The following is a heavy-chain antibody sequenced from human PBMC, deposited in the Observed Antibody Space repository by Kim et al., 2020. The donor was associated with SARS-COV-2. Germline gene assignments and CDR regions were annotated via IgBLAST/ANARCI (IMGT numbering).Heavy chain of an antibody. D-gene: IGHD6-19*01. Sequence: YNPSLKSRVTISVDTSKNQFSLKLSSVTAADTAVYYCARRSVAGTRWFDPWGQGTLVTVSS. V-gene: IGHV4-59*01. J-gene: IGHJ5*02. CDR3: ARRSVAGTRWFDP.